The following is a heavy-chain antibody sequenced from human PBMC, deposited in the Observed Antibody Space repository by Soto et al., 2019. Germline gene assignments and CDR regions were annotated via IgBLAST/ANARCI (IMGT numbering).Heavy chain of an antibody. CDR1: GESCCGSGAA. J-gene: IGHJ4*02. CDR2: TYYRSKWYK. CDR3: VRGALGDHRRLLAY. D-gene: IGHD2-15*01. V-gene: IGHV6-1*01. Sequence: QTLSVTCAMAGESCCGSGAAWNWIRRSPSRGLEWLGRTYYRSKWYKDYEVSVKSRITINLDTSKNQFSLQLNSVTPEDTAGYYCVRGALGDHRRLLAYWGQGTLVPVSA.